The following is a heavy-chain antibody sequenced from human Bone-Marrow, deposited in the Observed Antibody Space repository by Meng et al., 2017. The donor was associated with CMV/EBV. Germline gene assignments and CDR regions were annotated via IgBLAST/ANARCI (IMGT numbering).Heavy chain of an antibody. CDR3: ARDPGWDYSNQPTHYYGMDV. J-gene: IGHJ6*02. CDR1: GFTLSSYE. Sequence: GGPLRLSCAASGFTLSSYEMNWVRQAPGKGLEWIAYIGDSGRTLYYADSVKGRFTISSDNAENSLYLQMKSLRVEDTALYYCARDPGWDYSNQPTHYYGMDVWGQGNTVNVAS. CDR2: IGDSGRTL. D-gene: IGHD4-11*01. V-gene: IGHV3-48*03.